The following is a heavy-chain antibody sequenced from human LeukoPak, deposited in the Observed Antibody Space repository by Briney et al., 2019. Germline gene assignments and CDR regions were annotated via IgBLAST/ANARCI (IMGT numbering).Heavy chain of an antibody. CDR2: INADGNEK. J-gene: IGHJ4*02. CDR3: AREDPKARLL. V-gene: IGHV3-7*03. Sequence: GGSLRLSCAASEFTFNYYWMSWVRQAPGKGLEWVANINADGNEKYYADSVKGRFTISRDNAKNSMYLQMNSLRAEDTAVYYCAREDPKARLLWGQGTLVTVSS. CDR1: EFTFNYYW.